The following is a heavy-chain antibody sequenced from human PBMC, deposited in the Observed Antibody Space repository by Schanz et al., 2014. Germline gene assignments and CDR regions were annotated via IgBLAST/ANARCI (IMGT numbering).Heavy chain of an antibody. Sequence: QVQLVQSGAAARKPGASVQVSCKASGYTFISYGISWVRQAPGQGLEWLGWIWGSNGNTNYTQKFQGRVTMSIDPYTSTAYMELRSLRSDDTAVFYCARGGGPEDVFDIWGQGTILTVSS. CDR3: ARGGGPEDVFDI. CDR2: IWGSNGNT. V-gene: IGHV1-18*01. J-gene: IGHJ3*02. D-gene: IGHD5-12*01. CDR1: GYTFISYG.